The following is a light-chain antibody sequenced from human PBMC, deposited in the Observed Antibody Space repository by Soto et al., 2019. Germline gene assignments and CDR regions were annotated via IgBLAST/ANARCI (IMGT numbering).Light chain of an antibody. Sequence: SYVLTQPPSVPVAPGKTATITGGGNNIGGKSVPGYQQKPGQAPMLVIYYDSDRPSVIPERFSGSNSGNTATLTISRVEAGDEADYYCQLWDATTNHLVFGGGTKLTVL. CDR2: YDS. CDR3: QLWDATTNHLV. V-gene: IGLV3-21*04. CDR1: NIGGKS. J-gene: IGLJ2*01.